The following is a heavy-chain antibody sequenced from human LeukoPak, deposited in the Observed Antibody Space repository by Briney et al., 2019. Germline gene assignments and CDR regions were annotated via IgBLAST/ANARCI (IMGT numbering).Heavy chain of an antibody. CDR2: INGDGGST. CDR3: TKWGDRWGSYWDVDC. V-gene: IGHV3-23*01. D-gene: IGHD3-16*01. J-gene: IGHJ4*01. Sequence: PGGSLRLSCAASGITFRSYVMSWVRQTRGKGLEWVSDINGDGGSTYYADSVKGGFTISRETTNNTLFLQKNSPREQNTAVYYSTKWGDRWGSYWDVDCWGRGTLVTVSS. CDR1: GITFRSYV.